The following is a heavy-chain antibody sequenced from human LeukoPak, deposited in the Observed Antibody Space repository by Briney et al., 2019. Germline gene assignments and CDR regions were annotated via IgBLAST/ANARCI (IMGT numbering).Heavy chain of an antibody. J-gene: IGHJ4*02. D-gene: IGHD5-12*01. CDR2: IWYDGSNK. CDR3: ARGVQGGYAQYYFDY. Sequence: GRSLRLSCAASGFTFSSYGMHWVRQAPGKGLGWVAVIWYDGSNKYYADSVKGRFTISRDNSKTTLYLQMNSLRAEDTAVYYCARGVQGGYAQYYFDYWGQGTLVTVSS. V-gene: IGHV3-33*01. CDR1: GFTFSSYG.